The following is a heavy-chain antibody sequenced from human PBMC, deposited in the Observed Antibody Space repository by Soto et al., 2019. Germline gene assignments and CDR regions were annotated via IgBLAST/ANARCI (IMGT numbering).Heavy chain of an antibody. CDR2: IVVGSGNT. CDR1: GFTFTSSA. J-gene: IGHJ4*02. CDR3: AGICILTGYSYFCN. D-gene: IGHD3-9*01. Sequence: SVKVSCKASGFTFTSSAVQWVRQARGQRLEWIGWIVVGSGNTNYAQKFQERVTITRDMSTSTAYMELSSLRSEDTAVYYCAGICILTGYSYFCNCRQGPLCAVSS. V-gene: IGHV1-58*01.